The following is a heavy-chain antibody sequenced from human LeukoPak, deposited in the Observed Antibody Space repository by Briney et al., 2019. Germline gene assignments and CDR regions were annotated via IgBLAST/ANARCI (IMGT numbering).Heavy chain of an antibody. V-gene: IGHV2-5*02. CDR1: GFSLSTSGVG. CDR3: AHSRGEEYYDFWSGYSGNWFDP. Sequence: GPTLVNPTQTLTLTCTFSGFSLSTSGVGVGWIRQPPGKALEWLALIYWDDDKRYSPSLKSRLTITKDTSKNQVVLTMTNMDPVDTATYYCAHSRGEEYYDFWSGYSGNWFDPWGQGTLVTVSS. CDR2: IYWDDDK. J-gene: IGHJ5*02. D-gene: IGHD3-3*01.